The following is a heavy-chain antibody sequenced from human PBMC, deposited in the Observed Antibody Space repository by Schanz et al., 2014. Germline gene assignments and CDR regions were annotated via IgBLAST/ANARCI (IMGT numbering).Heavy chain of an antibody. CDR1: GFTFSIYA. J-gene: IGHJ3*02. V-gene: IGHV3-64*04. D-gene: IGHD2-21*01. CDR2: ISHDGYST. Sequence: VQLVESGGGLVQPGGSLRLSCSASGFTFSIYAMHWVRQAPGKGLEYVSAISHDGYSTYYADSVKGRFTISRDNSRNTLYLQMNSLRAEDTAVYYCARDGYSVVVISPTESFDIWGRGTMVTVSP. CDR3: ARDGYSVVVISPTESFDI.